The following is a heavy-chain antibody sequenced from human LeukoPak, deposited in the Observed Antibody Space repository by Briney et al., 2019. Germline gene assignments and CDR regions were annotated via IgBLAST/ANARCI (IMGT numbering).Heavy chain of an antibody. D-gene: IGHD3-3*01. V-gene: IGHV3-23*01. Sequence: GGSLRLSCAASGFTFASHAVSWVRQAPGKGLKWTSAISGSGDSTYYADSVKGRFTISRDNSRNTVYLQMNSLRAEDTAVYYCARDFWDDFEYFDLWGRGTLVTVSS. J-gene: IGHJ2*01. CDR1: GFTFASHA. CDR2: ISGSGDST. CDR3: ARDFWDDFEYFDL.